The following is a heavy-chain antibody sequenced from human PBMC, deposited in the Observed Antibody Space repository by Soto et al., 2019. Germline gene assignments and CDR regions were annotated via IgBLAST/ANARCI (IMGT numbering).Heavy chain of an antibody. CDR1: GGSFSGYY. V-gene: IGHV4-34*01. D-gene: IGHD3-10*01. CDR2: INHSGST. Sequence: SETLSLTCAVYGGSFSGYYWSWIRQPPGKGLEWIGEINHSGSTNYNPSLKSRVTMSVDTSKNQFSLKLSSVTAADTGVYYCASRGDTMVRGRVFDYWGQGTLVTVSS. CDR3: ASRGDTMVRGRVFDY. J-gene: IGHJ4*02.